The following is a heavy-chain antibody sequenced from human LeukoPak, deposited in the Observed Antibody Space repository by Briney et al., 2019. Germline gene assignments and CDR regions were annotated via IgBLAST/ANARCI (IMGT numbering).Heavy chain of an antibody. Sequence: AAVKVSCKASGYTFTGYYMHGVRQAPGQGLEWMGWINPNSGGTNYAQKFQGRVTMTRDTSISTAYMELSRLRSDDTAVYYCASRSPTYYDFWSGYSPPVGYMDVWGKGTTVTVSS. CDR3: ASRSPTYYDFWSGYSPPVGYMDV. CDR2: INPNSGGT. D-gene: IGHD3-3*01. V-gene: IGHV1-2*02. J-gene: IGHJ6*03. CDR1: GYTFTGYY.